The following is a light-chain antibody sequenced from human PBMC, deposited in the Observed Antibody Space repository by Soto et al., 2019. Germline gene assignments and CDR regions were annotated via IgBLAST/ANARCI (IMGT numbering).Light chain of an antibody. CDR1: SSDVGGYND. J-gene: IGLJ1*01. Sequence: QSALTQPPSASGSPGQSVTISCTGTSSDVGGYNDVSWYQHNPGKVPKLMIYDVNKRPSGVPDRFSGSKSGNTAALTVSGLQAEDEADYYCTSYAGGNNVFGTGTKLTVL. CDR2: DVN. CDR3: TSYAGGNNV. V-gene: IGLV2-8*01.